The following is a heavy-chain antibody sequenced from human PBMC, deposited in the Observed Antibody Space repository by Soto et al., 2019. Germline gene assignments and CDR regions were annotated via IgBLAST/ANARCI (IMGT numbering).Heavy chain of an antibody. J-gene: IGHJ4*02. Sequence: EVQLVASGGGLVQPGGSLRPSCEASGFTFSNYWMSWVRQAPEKGLEWVANINKDGSEKYFVGSVKGRFTISRDNAKNSLFLQVNSLRAEDTAVYYCAREKRANGYFDYWGQGTLVTVSS. CDR3: AREKRANGYFDY. D-gene: IGHD6-25*01. CDR2: INKDGSEK. V-gene: IGHV3-7*01. CDR1: GFTFSNYW.